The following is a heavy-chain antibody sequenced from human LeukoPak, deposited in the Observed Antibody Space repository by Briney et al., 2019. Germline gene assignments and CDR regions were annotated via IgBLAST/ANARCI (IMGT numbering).Heavy chain of an antibody. Sequence: GGSLRLSCAASGFTFSSYWISWVRQAPGKGLEWVANIKQDGSEKYYVDSVKGRFTISRDNAKNSLYLQMNSLRAEDTAVYYCARDLGIAAAGTGWDNWFDPWGQGTLVTVSS. V-gene: IGHV3-7*01. CDR3: ARDLGIAAAGTGWDNWFDP. D-gene: IGHD6-13*01. CDR2: IKQDGSEK. J-gene: IGHJ5*02. CDR1: GFTFSSYW.